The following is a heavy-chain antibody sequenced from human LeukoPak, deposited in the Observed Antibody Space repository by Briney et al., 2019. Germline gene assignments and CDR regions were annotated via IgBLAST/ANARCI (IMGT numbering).Heavy chain of an antibody. CDR1: GGTFNTYA. CDR3: ARIEGDYGVFVF. J-gene: IGHJ4*02. V-gene: IGHV1-69*05. Sequence: SSVKVSCKASGGTFNTYAFNWVRQAPGQALEWIGRIIPVFATPHYAQKYQGRLTITTEEFASTVYMELSSLRSQDTAIYYCARIEGDYGVFVFWGQGTLVTVSS. D-gene: IGHD4-17*01. CDR2: IIPVFATP.